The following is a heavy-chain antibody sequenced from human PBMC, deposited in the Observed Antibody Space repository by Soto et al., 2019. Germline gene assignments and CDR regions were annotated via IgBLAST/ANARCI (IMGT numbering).Heavy chain of an antibody. Sequence: ASVKVSCKASGYTFTSYAMHWVRQAPGQRLEWMGWINAGNGNTKYSQKFQGRVTITRDTSASTAYMELSSLRSEDTAVYYCARAAYCSSTSCYDAYYYYYGMDVWGQGTTVTVS. CDR2: INAGNGNT. D-gene: IGHD2-2*01. J-gene: IGHJ6*02. CDR1: GYTFTSYA. CDR3: ARAAYCSSTSCYDAYYYYYGMDV. V-gene: IGHV1-3*01.